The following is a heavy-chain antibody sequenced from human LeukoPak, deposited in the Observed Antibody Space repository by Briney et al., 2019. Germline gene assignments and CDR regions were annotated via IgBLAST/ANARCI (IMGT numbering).Heavy chain of an antibody. CDR2: VIPPLNIP. CDR1: GDSLNTYA. J-gene: IGHJ5*02. V-gene: IGHV1-69*04. D-gene: IGHD3-22*01. CDR3: ARAPHYSASSGYNWFHP. Sequence: ASVKVSCKASGDSLNTYAINWVRQAPGQGLEWMGRVIPPLNIPHYAQKFQDRITITAETSSSTSYLELRSLTSDDTAVYYCARAPHYSASSGYNWFHPWGQGSQVTVSS.